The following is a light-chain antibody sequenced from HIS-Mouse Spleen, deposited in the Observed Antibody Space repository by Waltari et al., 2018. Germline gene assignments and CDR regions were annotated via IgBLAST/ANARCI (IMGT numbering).Light chain of an antibody. V-gene: IGLV2-23*01. J-gene: IGLJ1*01. CDR2: EGS. Sequence: QSALTQPASVSGSPGQSITISCTGTSSDVGGYNLVSWYQHHPGKAPKPMIYEGSKRPSGVSNRFSGSKSGNTASLTISGLQAEDEADYYCCSYAGSSYVFGTGTKVTVL. CDR1: SSDVGGYNL. CDR3: CSYAGSSYV.